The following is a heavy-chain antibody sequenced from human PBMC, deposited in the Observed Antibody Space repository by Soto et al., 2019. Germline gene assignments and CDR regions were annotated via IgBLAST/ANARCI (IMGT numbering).Heavy chain of an antibody. Sequence: GGSLRLSCAASGFTFSSYWMSWVRQAPGKGLEWVANIKQDGSEKYYVDSVKGRFTISRDNAKNSLYLQMNSLRAEDTAVYYCARVEGYSYGYPPDYWGQGTLVTVSS. J-gene: IGHJ4*02. V-gene: IGHV3-7*01. CDR1: GFTFSSYW. CDR3: ARVEGYSYGYPPDY. D-gene: IGHD5-18*01. CDR2: IKQDGSEK.